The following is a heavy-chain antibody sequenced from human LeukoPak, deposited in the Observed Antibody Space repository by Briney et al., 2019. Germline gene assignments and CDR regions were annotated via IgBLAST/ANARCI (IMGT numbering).Heavy chain of an antibody. D-gene: IGHD2-15*01. J-gene: IGHJ3*02. Sequence: GGSLRLSCAASGFAFSNYAMSWVRQAPGKGLEWVSSIISSGGTTYYADSVKGRFTISRDNSKNTLYLQMNSLRAEDTAVYYCAKDTPLGYCSGGSCLDAFDIWGQGTMVTVSS. CDR1: GFAFSNYA. V-gene: IGHV3-23*01. CDR3: AKDTPLGYCSGGSCLDAFDI. CDR2: IISSGGTT.